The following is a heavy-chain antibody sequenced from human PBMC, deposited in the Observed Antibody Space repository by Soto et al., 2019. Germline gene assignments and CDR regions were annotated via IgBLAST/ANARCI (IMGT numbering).Heavy chain of an antibody. J-gene: IGHJ4*02. CDR2: IWYDGSNK. CDR3: ARDWARYSSSFLPDS. CDR1: GFTFSSYG. D-gene: IGHD6-6*01. Sequence: GGSLRLSCAASGFTFSSYGMHWVRQAPGKGLEWVAVIWYDGSNKYYADSVKGRFTTSRDNSKNTLYLQMNSLRAEDTAVYYCARDWARYSSSFLPDSWGQGTMVTSPQ. V-gene: IGHV3-33*01.